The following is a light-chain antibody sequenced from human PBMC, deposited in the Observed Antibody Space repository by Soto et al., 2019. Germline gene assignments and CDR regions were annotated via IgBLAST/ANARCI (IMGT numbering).Light chain of an antibody. Sequence: PGESATLSCTASQSVRSNSLAWYQQKPGQAPRLLMFGASGRATGTPPRFSGRGSGTDFTLTISRLEPEDFAVYYCQQYVTSPLTFGGGTKVDI. CDR1: QSVRSNS. J-gene: IGKJ4*01. CDR3: QQYVTSPLT. CDR2: GAS. V-gene: IGKV3-20*01.